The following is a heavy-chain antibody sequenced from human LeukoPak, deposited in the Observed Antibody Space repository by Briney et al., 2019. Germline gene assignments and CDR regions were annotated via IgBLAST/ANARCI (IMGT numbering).Heavy chain of an antibody. V-gene: IGHV3-23*01. J-gene: IGHJ5*02. CDR2: ISGSGGST. CDR3: AKDPYCSSTSCRNWFDP. Sequence: GGSLRLSCAASGFTFSSYAMSWVRQAPGKGLEWVSAISGSGGSTYYADSVKGRFTISRDNSKNTLYLQMNSPRAEDTAVYYCAKDPYCSSTSCRNWFDPWGQGTLVTVSS. D-gene: IGHD2-2*01. CDR1: GFTFSSYA.